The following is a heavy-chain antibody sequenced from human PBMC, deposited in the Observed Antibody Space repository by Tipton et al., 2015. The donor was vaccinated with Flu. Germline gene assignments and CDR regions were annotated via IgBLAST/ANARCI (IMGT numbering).Heavy chain of an antibody. J-gene: IGHJ4*02. D-gene: IGHD3-22*01. V-gene: IGHV4-59*01. CDR2: IYYSGST. CDR3: ASGLYDSSGYPH. CDR1: GGSISSYY. Sequence: LRLSCTVSGGSISSYYWSWIRQPPGKGLEWIGYIYYSGSTNYNPSLKSRVTISVDTSKNQFSLKLSSVTAADTAVYYFASGLYDSSGYPHWGQGTLVTVSS.